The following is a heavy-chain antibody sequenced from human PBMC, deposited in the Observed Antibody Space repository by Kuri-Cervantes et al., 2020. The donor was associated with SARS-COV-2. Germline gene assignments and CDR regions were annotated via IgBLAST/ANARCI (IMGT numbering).Heavy chain of an antibody. CDR1: GGSIRGYY. J-gene: IGHJ6*02. CDR2: ISPMGGT. D-gene: IGHD3-10*01. Sequence: SETLSLTCTVSGGSIRGYYWSWIRQSPGKGLQWIGYISPMGGTDYNPSLMSRLTISVDTSKNQFSLKLSSVTAADTAVYYCARRKSYYGSGGTYYYGMDVWGQGTTVTVSS. CDR3: ARRKSYYGSGGTYYYGMDV. V-gene: IGHV4-4*08.